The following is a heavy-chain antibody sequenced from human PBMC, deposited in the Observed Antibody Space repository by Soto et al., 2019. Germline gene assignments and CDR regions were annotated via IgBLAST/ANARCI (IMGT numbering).Heavy chain of an antibody. J-gene: IGHJ2*01. V-gene: IGHV3-74*01. Sequence: PGGSLRLSCAASGYPFSPFWMHWVRQAPGKGLVWVSHINGDSTTILYADSVRGRFTISRDNAKNTLYLQMNSLKGDDTAVYYCVRDRGNPDSFNVWGRGTLVTVSS. CDR3: VRDRGNPDSFNV. D-gene: IGHD3-10*01. CDR1: GYPFSPFW. CDR2: INGDSTTI.